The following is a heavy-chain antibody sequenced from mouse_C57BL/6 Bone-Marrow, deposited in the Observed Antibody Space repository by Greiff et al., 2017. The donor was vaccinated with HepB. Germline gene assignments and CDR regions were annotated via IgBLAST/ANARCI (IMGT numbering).Heavy chain of an antibody. Sequence: QVQLKESGPGLVAPSQSLSITCTVSGFSLTSYGVSWVRQPPGKGLEWLGVIWGDGSTNYHSALISRLSISKDNSKSQVFLKLNSLQTDDTATYYCAKGPGITTVVEDYYAMDYWGQGTSVTVSS. CDR1: GFSLTSYG. CDR3: AKGPGITTVVEDYYAMDY. CDR2: IWGDGST. D-gene: IGHD1-1*01. J-gene: IGHJ4*01. V-gene: IGHV2-3*01.